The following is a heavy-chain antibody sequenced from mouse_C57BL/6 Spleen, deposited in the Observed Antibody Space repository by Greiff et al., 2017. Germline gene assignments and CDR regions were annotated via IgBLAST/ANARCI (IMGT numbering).Heavy chain of an antibody. CDR1: GYTFTSYW. J-gene: IGHJ2*01. V-gene: IGHV1-64*01. D-gene: IGHD1-1*01. CDR2: IHPISGST. CDR3: ARDYGSSPYYFDY. Sequence: VQLQQSGAELVKPGASVKLSCKASGYTFTSYWMHWVKQRPGQGLEWIGMIHPISGSTNYNEKFKSKDTLTVYKSSSTAYMQLSSLTSEASAFDCGARDYGSSPYYFDYWGQGTTLTVSS.